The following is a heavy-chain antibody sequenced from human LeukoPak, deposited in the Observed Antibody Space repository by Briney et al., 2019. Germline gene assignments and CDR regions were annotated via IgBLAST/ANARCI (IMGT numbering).Heavy chain of an antibody. V-gene: IGHV1-69*13. CDR3: ARFKYEAPYGDYADDSYNGMAV. CDR1: GGTFSSYA. J-gene: IGHJ6*04. D-gene: IGHD4-17*01. CDR2: IIPIFGTA. Sequence: SVKVSCKASGGTFSSYAISWVRQAPGQGLEWMGGIIPIFGTANYAQKFQGRVTITADESTSTAYMELSSLRSEDTAVYYCARFKYEAPYGDYADDSYNGMAVGGKGTPVTVSS.